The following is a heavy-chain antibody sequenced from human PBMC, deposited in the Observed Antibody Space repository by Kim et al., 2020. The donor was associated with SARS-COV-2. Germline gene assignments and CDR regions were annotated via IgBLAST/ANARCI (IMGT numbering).Heavy chain of an antibody. D-gene: IGHD4-4*01. CDR3: AREVPASAATKLRDWFDP. V-gene: IGHV4-61*01. Sequence: SETLSLTCTVSGGSVSSGSYYWSWIRQPPGKGLEWIGYIYYSGSTNYNPSLKSRVTISVDTSKNQFSLKLSSVTAADTAVYYCAREVPASAATKLRDWFDPWGQGTLVTVSS. J-gene: IGHJ5*02. CDR2: IYYSGST. CDR1: GGSVSSGSYY.